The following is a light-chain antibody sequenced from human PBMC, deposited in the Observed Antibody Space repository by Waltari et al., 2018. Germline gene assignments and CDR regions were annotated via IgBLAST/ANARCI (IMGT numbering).Light chain of an antibody. CDR1: QSLLNNDGKSY. V-gene: IGKV2-29*02. J-gene: IGKJ4*01. Sequence: LTQTPPSLSVTPGQPAPIPCKSNQSLLNNDGKSYLYWYLQSPGQSPQLLISAISSRFSGVPDRFSGSGSGADFTLRISRVEADDVGVYYCMQGIHRLTFGGGTKVEI. CDR3: MQGIHRLT. CDR2: AIS.